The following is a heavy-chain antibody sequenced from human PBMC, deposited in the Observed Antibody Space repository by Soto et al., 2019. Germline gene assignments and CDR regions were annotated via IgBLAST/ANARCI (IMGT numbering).Heavy chain of an antibody. J-gene: IGHJ4*02. D-gene: IGHD6-19*01. CDR2: VSHDGRNT. CDR3: AEGGRQWVVTSGFNY. CDR1: GFTFSDYA. V-gene: IGHV3-30*03. Sequence: VQLVESGGGVVQPGRSLRLSCAASGFTFSDYAMHWVRQAPGKGLEWVAVVSHDGRNTHYADSVKGRFTISRDSAKNTVSLEMTSLRAEDKAVYYCAEGGRQWVVTSGFNYWGQGALVTVSS.